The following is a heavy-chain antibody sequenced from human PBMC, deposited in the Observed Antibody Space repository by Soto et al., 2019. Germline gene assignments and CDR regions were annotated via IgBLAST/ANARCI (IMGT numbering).Heavy chain of an antibody. CDR1: GGSISSSNYY. Sequence: QLQLQESGPGLVKPSETLSLTCTVSGGSISSSNYYWGWIRQPPGKGLEWIGSIYYSGSTYYNPSIQIRVPQSVHPSKNQSSLQRSSVAAPATAVYYGATQGVGGSYGSTLHPWGQGTLVTVSS. CDR3: ATQGVGGSYGSTLHP. D-gene: IGHD1-26*01. CDR2: IYYSGST. J-gene: IGHJ5*02. V-gene: IGHV4-39*01.